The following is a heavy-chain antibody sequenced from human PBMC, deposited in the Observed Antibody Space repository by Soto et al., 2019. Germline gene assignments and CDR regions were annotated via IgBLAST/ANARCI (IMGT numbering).Heavy chain of an antibody. J-gene: IGHJ4*02. CDR1: GYTFTTYG. CDR3: ARGPTDYYDNSGNYFLDY. Sequence: QVQLVQSGAEVKKPGASVKVSCKASGYTFTTYGMSWVRQAPGQGLDWMGWISTYNVNTKYAERLQGRVTMTKDTTKSTAYMELRSLRSDDTAVYYCARGPTDYYDNSGNYFLDYWGQGTLVNVSS. CDR2: ISTYNVNT. D-gene: IGHD3-22*01. V-gene: IGHV1-18*01.